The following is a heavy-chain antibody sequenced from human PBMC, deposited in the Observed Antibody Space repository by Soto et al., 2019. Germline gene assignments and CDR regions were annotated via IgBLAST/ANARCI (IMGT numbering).Heavy chain of an antibody. CDR3: ARETRASSA. D-gene: IGHD1-1*01. Sequence: XGSLLLSCAASGFIFSSSTLSWVRQAPGKGLEWVSCISPSSSYIYYADSVKGRFSISRDNAKNSLFLEMNNLRAEDTAVYYCARETRASSAWGQGTLVTVSS. J-gene: IGHJ5*02. V-gene: IGHV3-21*01. CDR2: ISPSSSYI. CDR1: GFIFSSST.